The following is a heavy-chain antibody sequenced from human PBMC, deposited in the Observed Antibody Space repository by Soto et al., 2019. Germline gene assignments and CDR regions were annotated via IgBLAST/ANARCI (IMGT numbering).Heavy chain of an antibody. D-gene: IGHD3-10*01. Sequence: QVQLVESGGGVVQPGRSLRLSCAASGFTFISYAMHWVRQAPGKGLEWVTVISFDGSTEYYADSVKGRFTISRDNSKNTVYLQMNSLRSEDTAVYYCARSRHGSGSYTHFYYRLDVWGQGTTVTVSS. CDR2: ISFDGSTE. CDR1: GFTFISYA. V-gene: IGHV3-30-3*01. J-gene: IGHJ6*02. CDR3: ARSRHGSGSYTHFYYRLDV.